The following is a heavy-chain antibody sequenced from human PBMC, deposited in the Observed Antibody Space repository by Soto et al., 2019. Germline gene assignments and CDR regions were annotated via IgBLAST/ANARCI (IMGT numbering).Heavy chain of an antibody. CDR3: AGANDYGDYVFQH. V-gene: IGHV1-69*12. CDR1: GGTFSSYA. D-gene: IGHD4-17*01. CDR2: IIPIFGTA. J-gene: IGHJ1*01. Sequence: QVQLVKSGAEVKKPGSSVKVSCKDSGGTFSSYAISWVRQAPGQGLEWMGGIIPIFGTANYAQKFQGRVTITADESTSKADMELSSLSSEDTAVYYCAGANDYGDYVFQHWGQGTLVTGSS.